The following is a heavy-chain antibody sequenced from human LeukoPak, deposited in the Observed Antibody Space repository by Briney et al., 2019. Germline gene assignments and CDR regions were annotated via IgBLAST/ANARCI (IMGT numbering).Heavy chain of an antibody. CDR3: ASISDFDY. Sequence: PGGSLRLSCAASGFTVSSNYMSWVRQAPGKGLEWVSIIYSGGNTNYADSVRGRFTISRDNSKNTLYLQMNSLRAEDTAVYYCASISDFDYWGQGTLVTVSS. CDR1: GFTVSSNY. J-gene: IGHJ4*02. V-gene: IGHV3-66*01. CDR2: IYSGGNT.